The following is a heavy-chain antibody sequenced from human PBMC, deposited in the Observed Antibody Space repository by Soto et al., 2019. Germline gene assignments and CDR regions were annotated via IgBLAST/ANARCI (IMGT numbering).Heavy chain of an antibody. V-gene: IGHV1-18*04. J-gene: IGHJ4*02. CDR3: AREEYQLTNVY. CDR2: ISAYNGNT. D-gene: IGHD2-2*01. Sequence: SLKVYCKASGCTFTRYGISWARHAPGRRLEWMGWISAYNGNTHSAQQLQGRLTITTPTPTSTAYMELRSLRSDDTAAYYCAREEYQLTNVYWGQGTLATVHS. CDR1: GCTFTRYG.